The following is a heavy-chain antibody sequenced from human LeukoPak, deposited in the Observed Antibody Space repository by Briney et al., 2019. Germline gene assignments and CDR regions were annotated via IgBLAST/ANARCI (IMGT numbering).Heavy chain of an antibody. CDR1: GFTFSSYS. J-gene: IGHJ4*02. V-gene: IGHV3-21*01. CDR3: ARGGRYSSSWFDY. Sequence: GGSLRLSCAASGFTFSSYSMNWVRQAPGKGLEWVSSISSSSSYIYYADSVEGRFTISRDNAKNSLYLQMNSLRAEDTAVYYCARGGRYSSSWFDYWGQGTLVTVSS. CDR2: ISSSSSYI. D-gene: IGHD6-13*01.